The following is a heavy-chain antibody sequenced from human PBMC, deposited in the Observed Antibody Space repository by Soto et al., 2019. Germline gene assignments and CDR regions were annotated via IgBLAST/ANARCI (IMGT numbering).Heavy chain of an antibody. Sequence: QVQLQQWGAGLLKPSETLSLTCAVYGGSFSGYYWSWIRQPPGKGLEWIGEINHSGSTNYNPSLKSSVTISVDTSKNQFSLKLSSVTAADTAVYYCARAGYSSSWSHYYYYGMDVWGQGTTVTVSS. D-gene: IGHD6-13*01. CDR3: ARAGYSSSWSHYYYYGMDV. CDR2: INHSGST. J-gene: IGHJ6*02. CDR1: GGSFSGYY. V-gene: IGHV4-34*01.